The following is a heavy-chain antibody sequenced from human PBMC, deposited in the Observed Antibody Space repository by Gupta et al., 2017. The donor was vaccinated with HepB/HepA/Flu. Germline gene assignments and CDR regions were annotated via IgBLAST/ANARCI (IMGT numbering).Heavy chain of an antibody. V-gene: IGHV4-39*01. CDR2: IYYSGST. Sequence: QLQLQESGPGLVKPSETLSLSRTVSGGSISSSSYYRGWIRQPPGKGLEWIGSIYYSGSTYYNPSLKSRVNISVDTTKNQFSLKLSSVTAADTAVYYCARLSFYDILTGPVYYYYYMDVWGKGTTVTVSS. CDR1: GGSISSSSYY. CDR3: ARLSFYDILTGPVYYYYYMDV. D-gene: IGHD3-9*01. J-gene: IGHJ6*03.